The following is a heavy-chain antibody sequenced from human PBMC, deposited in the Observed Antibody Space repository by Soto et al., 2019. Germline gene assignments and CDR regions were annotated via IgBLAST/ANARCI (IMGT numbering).Heavy chain of an antibody. V-gene: IGHV3-30*03. CDR2: ISYDSTKT. J-gene: IGHJ6*02. CDR1: GFTFNSYG. CDR3: ARNRRACSDFHSYSFDV. Sequence: QVQLVESGGGVVQPGRSLRLSCAASGFTFNSYGMHWVRQGPGNGLEWVAFISYDSTKTYYADSVKGRFTISRDNSNSALYVQMNSLTGEDTAVYYCARNRRACSDFHSYSFDVWGQGTTVTVSS. D-gene: IGHD2-15*01.